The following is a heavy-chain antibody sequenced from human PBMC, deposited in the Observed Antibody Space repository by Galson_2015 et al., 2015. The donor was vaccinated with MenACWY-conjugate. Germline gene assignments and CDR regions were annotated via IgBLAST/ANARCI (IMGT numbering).Heavy chain of an antibody. V-gene: IGHV4-59*13. CDR2: IYYNGNT. CDR3: ARARGRALGLFDF. J-gene: IGHJ4*02. CDR1: GGSISTYY. Sequence: ETLSLTYTVSGGSISTYYWSWIRQPPGKGLEWIGYIYYNGNTNSDPSFKSRVTISVDTSKNQFSLKLSSVTAADTAIYYCARARGRALGLFDFWGQGTLITVSS. D-gene: IGHD3-3*02.